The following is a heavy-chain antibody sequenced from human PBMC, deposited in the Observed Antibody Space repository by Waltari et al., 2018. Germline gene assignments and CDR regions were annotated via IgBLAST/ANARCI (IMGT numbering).Heavy chain of an antibody. CDR2: IIPIFGTA. J-gene: IGHJ3*02. CDR3: ARPGYSSARGAFDI. Sequence: QVQLVQSGAEVKKPGSSVKVSCKASGGTFSSYAISWVRQAPGQGLEWMGGIIPIFGTATYAQKFQGRVTITTDESTSTAYMELSSLRSEDTAVYYCARPGYSSARGAFDIWGQGTMVTVSS. CDR1: GGTFSSYA. D-gene: IGHD6-19*01. V-gene: IGHV1-69*05.